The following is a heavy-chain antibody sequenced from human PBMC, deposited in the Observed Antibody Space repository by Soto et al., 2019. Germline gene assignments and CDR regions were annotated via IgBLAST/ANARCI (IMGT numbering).Heavy chain of an antibody. CDR2: IYSGGST. V-gene: IGHV3-53*01. Sequence: GGSLRLSCAASGFTVSSNYMSWVRQAPGKGLEWVSVIYSGGSTYYADSVKGRFTISRDNSKNTLYLQMNSLRAEDTAVYYCARDFPLSEYRFSGSYYYNHWGQGTLVTVSS. J-gene: IGHJ4*02. CDR1: GFTVSSNY. D-gene: IGHD1-26*01. CDR3: ARDFPLSEYRFSGSYYYNH.